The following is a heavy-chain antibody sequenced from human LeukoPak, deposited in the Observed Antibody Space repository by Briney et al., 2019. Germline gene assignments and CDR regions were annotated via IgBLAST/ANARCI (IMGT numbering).Heavy chain of an antibody. V-gene: IGHV3-30*04. CDR1: RFTFSSYA. D-gene: IGHD6-19*01. J-gene: IGHJ4*02. CDR3: ARDRHSSGRGGYFDY. Sequence: PGGSLRLSCAASRFTFSSYAMHWVRQAPGKGLEWVAVISYDGSNKYYADSVKGRFTISRDNPKNTLYLQMNSLRAEDTAVYYCARDRHSSGRGGYFDYWGQGTLVTVSS. CDR2: ISYDGSNK.